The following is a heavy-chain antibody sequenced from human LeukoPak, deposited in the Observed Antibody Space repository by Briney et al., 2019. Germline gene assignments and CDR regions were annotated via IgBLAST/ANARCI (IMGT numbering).Heavy chain of an antibody. CDR3: ARDTYSVVVDTSYNWFDP. D-gene: IGHD3-22*01. J-gene: IGHJ5*02. CDR1: GYTFTSYG. Sequence: ASVKVSCKASGYTFTSYGISWVRQAPGQGLEWMGWISAYNSNTNYAQKLQGRVTMTTDTSTSTAYMELRSLRSDDTAVYYCARDTYSVVVDTSYNWFDPWGQGTLVTVSS. CDR2: ISAYNSNT. V-gene: IGHV1-18*01.